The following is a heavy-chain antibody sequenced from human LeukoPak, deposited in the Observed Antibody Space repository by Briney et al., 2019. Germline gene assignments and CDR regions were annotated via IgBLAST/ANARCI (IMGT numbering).Heavy chain of an antibody. V-gene: IGHV3-49*04. CDR2: IRSKAYGGTT. CDR1: GFTFGDYA. D-gene: IGHD6-6*01. J-gene: IGHJ6*03. CDR3: IIAARLWENGYYYYYYMDV. Sequence: TGGSLRLSCTASGFTFGDYAMSWVREAPGKGLAWVGFIRSKAYGGTTEYAAPVKGRFTISRDDSKSIAYLQMNSLKTEDTAEYYCIIAARLWENGYYYYYYMDVWGKGTTVTVSS.